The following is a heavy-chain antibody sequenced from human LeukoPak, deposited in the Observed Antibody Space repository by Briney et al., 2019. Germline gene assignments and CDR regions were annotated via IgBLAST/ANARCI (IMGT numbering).Heavy chain of an antibody. Sequence: GGSLRLSCAASGFTFDDYAMHWVRQAPGKGLEWVSLISWDGGSTYYADSVKGRFTISRDNSKNSLYLQMNSLRAEDTALYYCAKDWGSGWYYFDYWGQGTLVTVSS. CDR3: AKDWGSGWYYFDY. V-gene: IGHV3-43D*03. CDR1: GFTFDDYA. CDR2: ISWDGGST. J-gene: IGHJ4*02. D-gene: IGHD6-19*01.